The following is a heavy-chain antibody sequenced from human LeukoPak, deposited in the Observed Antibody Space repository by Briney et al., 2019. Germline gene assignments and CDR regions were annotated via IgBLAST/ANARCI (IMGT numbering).Heavy chain of an antibody. J-gene: IGHJ3*02. Sequence: GGSLRLSCAASGFTFSSYRMHWDRQAPGKGLEWVALISHDGSNEYYADSVKGRFTTSRDNSKNTLYLQMNSLRAEDTAVYYCMRGDFYATSGLDAFDIWGQGTMVTVSS. CDR1: GFTFSSYR. CDR2: ISHDGSNE. V-gene: IGHV3-30-3*01. D-gene: IGHD3-22*01. CDR3: MRGDFYATSGLDAFDI.